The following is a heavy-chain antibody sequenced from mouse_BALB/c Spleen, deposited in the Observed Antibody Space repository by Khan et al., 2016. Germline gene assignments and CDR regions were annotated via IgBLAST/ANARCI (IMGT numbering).Heavy chain of an antibody. CDR3: ARSGQLGLRWFAY. CDR2: ISYSGST. CDR1: GYSITSDYA. D-gene: IGHD3-2*01. Sequence: EVQLQESGPGLVKPSQSLSLTCTVTGYSITSDYAWNWIRQFPGNKLEWMGYISYSGSTSYNPSLKSRISITRDTSKNQFFLQLNSVTTEDTATYYWARSGQLGLRWFAYWGQGTLVTVSA. V-gene: IGHV3-2*02. J-gene: IGHJ3*01.